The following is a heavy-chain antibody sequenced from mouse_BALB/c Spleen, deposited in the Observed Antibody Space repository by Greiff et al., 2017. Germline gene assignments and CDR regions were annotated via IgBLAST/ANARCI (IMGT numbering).Heavy chain of an antibody. Sequence: VMLVESGAELAKPGASVKMSCKASGYTFTSYWMHWVKQRPGQGLEWIGYINPSTGYTEYNQKFKDKATLTADKSSSTAYMQLSSLTSEDSAVYYCARWLYFFDYWGQGTTLTVSS. CDR1: GYTFTSYW. CDR2: INPSTGYT. V-gene: IGHV1-7*01. J-gene: IGHJ2*01. CDR3: ARWLYFFDY. D-gene: IGHD2-1*01.